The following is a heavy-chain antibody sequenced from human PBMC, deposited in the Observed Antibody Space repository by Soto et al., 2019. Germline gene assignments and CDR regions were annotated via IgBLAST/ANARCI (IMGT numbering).Heavy chain of an antibody. Sequence: SETLSLTCTVSGGSISSGDYYWSWIRQPPGKGLEYIGYIYYSGTTYYNPSQSRVTMSLDTSKNQFSLKLSSVTAADTAVYYCARGYYYDSSGYYRYFDYWGQGTLVTVS. V-gene: IGHV4-30-4*01. D-gene: IGHD3-22*01. CDR3: ARGYYYDSSGYYRYFDY. J-gene: IGHJ4*02. CDR1: GGSISSGDYY. CDR2: IYYSGTT.